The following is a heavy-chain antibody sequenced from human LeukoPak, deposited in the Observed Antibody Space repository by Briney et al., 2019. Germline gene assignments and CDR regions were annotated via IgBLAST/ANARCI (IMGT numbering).Heavy chain of an antibody. V-gene: IGHV3-48*01. D-gene: IGHD5-18*01. J-gene: IGHJ5*02. CDR3: ARDPGYSYGSHTNWFDP. Sequence: PGGSLRLSCAASGFTFSSYSMNWVRQAPGKGLEWVSYISSSSSTIYYADSVKGRFTISRDNAKNSLYLQMNSLRAEDTAVYYCARDPGYSYGSHTNWFDPWGQGTLVTVSS. CDR2: ISSSSSTI. CDR1: GFTFSSYS.